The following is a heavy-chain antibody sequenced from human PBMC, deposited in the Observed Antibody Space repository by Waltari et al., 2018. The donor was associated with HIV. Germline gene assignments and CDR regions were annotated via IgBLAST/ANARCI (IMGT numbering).Heavy chain of an antibody. V-gene: IGHV3-33*01. CDR2: IWYDGSKK. CDR3: ARVPFASSWSADSFDV. J-gene: IGHJ3*01. D-gene: IGHD6-13*01. Sequence: VQLEESGGGVVQPGRSRSISCAASGFRVSDYGMHWVRQAPGKGLQWVAVIWYDGSKKEYSDSVKGRFTISKDNSKNTLFLQMNSLRVDDTAVYFCARVPFASSWSADSFDVWGPGTRITVSS. CDR1: GFRVSDYG.